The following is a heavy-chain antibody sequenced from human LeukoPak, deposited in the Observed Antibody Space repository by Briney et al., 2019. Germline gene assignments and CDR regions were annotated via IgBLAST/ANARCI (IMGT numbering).Heavy chain of an antibody. CDR3: AKSEELLLGHFDY. V-gene: IGHV3-30*18. J-gene: IGHJ4*02. Sequence: GRSLRLSCAASGFTFSSYGMHWVRQAPGKGLEWVTSISHDGGSKYSADSVKGRFTISRDNSKNTLSLQMNSLRAEDTAVYYCAKSEELLLGHFDYWGQGTLVTVSS. CDR2: ISHDGGSK. D-gene: IGHD1-26*01. CDR1: GFTFSSYG.